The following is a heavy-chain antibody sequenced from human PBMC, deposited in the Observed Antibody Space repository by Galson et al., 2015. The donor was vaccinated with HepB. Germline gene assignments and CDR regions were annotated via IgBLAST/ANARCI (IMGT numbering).Heavy chain of an antibody. V-gene: IGHV3-23*01. D-gene: IGHD3-10*01. CDR2: ISGSGGST. CDR1: GFTFSSYA. Sequence: SLRLSCAASGFTFSSYAMSWVRQAPGKGLEWVSAISGSGGSTYYADSVKGRFTISRDNSKNTLYLQMNSLRAEDTAVYYCAKDTYYYGSGHYYYYGMDVWGQGTTVTVSS. CDR3: AKDTYYYGSGHYYYYGMDV. J-gene: IGHJ6*02.